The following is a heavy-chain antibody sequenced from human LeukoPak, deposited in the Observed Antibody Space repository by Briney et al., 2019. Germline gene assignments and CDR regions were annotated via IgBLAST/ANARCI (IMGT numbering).Heavy chain of an antibody. CDR1: GYTFTSYG. Sequence: ASVKVSCKASGYTFTSYGISWVRQAPGQGLEWMGWISAYNGNTNYAQKLQGRVTMTTDTSTSTAYMELRSLRSDDTAVYYCARASRVYLNNWFDPWGQGTLVTVSS. CDR3: ARASRVYLNNWFDP. V-gene: IGHV1-18*04. J-gene: IGHJ5*02. D-gene: IGHD1-20*01. CDR2: ISAYNGNT.